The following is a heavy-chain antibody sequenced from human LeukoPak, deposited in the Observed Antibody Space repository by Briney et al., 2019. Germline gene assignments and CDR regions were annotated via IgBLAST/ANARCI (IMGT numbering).Heavy chain of an antibody. J-gene: IGHJ5*02. V-gene: IGHV3-21*01. CDR1: GFTFSSYS. CDR2: ISSSSSXI. Sequence: GGSLRLSCAASGFTFSSYSMNWVRQAPGKGLEWVSSISSSSSXIXYADSVXGXFTISRDNAKNSLYLQMNSLRAEDTAVYYCATSRFDPWGQGTLVTVSS. CDR3: ATSRFDP.